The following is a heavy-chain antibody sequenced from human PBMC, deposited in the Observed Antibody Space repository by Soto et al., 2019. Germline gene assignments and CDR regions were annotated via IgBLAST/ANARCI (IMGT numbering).Heavy chain of an antibody. Sequence: QITLKESGPTLVKPTQTLTLTCTFSGFSLSTSGVGVGWIRQPPGKALEWLALIYWDDGKRYSPSLKSRLTITKDTSKNQVVLTMTNMDPVDTATYYCAHSLIPNWGSRGAFDYWGQGTLVTVSS. CDR1: GFSLSTSGVG. D-gene: IGHD7-27*01. CDR2: IYWDDGK. J-gene: IGHJ4*02. V-gene: IGHV2-5*02. CDR3: AHSLIPNWGSRGAFDY.